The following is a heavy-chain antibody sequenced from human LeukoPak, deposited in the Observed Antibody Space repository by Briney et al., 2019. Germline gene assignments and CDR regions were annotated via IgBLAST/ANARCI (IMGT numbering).Heavy chain of an antibody. CDR1: GGSISSTDHY. J-gene: IGHJ4*02. Sequence: SETLSLTCTVSGGSISSTDHYWGWIRQPPENWLLWFGSIYYGGGTYYNTSLKSRVARSVDTSKNQFSLKLSSVSASDTAVYYCARYAVEYRGTYFDYWGQGTLVTVSS. V-gene: IGHV4-39*01. D-gene: IGHD1-26*01. CDR3: ARYAVEYRGTYFDY. CDR2: IYYGGGT.